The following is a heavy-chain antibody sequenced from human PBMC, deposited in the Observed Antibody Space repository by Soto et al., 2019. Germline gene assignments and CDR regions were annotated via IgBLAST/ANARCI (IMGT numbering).Heavy chain of an antibody. CDR2: IYPDDSDT. CDR1: GYSFVSYW. V-gene: IGHV5-51*01. D-gene: IGHD2-2*01. Sequence: PGESLKISCKSSGYSFVSYWIAWVRQMPGKGLEWMGIIYPDDSDTRYSPSFQGQVTISVDKSINTTYLQWSSLKASDTAIYYCVRRGKEFTRSFWFDAWGQGTLVTVSS. CDR3: VRRGKEFTRSFWFDA. J-gene: IGHJ5*02.